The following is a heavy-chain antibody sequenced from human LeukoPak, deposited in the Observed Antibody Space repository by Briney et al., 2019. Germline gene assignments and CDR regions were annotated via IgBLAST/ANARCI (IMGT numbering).Heavy chain of an antibody. J-gene: IGHJ5*02. V-gene: IGHV7-4-1*02. CDR1: GYTFTSYA. D-gene: IGHD2-2*01. CDR3: ARNLRYCSSTSCRGNWFDP. CDR2: INTNTGNP. Sequence: VSVKVSCKASGYTFTSYAMNWVRQAPGQGLEWMGWINTNTGNPTYAQGFTGRFVFSLDTSVSTAYLQISSLKAEVTAVYYCARNLRYCSSTSCRGNWFDPWGQGTLVTASS.